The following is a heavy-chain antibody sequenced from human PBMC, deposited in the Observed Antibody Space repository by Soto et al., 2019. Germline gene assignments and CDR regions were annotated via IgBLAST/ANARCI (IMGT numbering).Heavy chain of an antibody. CDR3: ARDIAVAGRNYYGMDV. CDR1: GFTVSSNY. V-gene: IGHV3-66*01. J-gene: IGHJ6*02. Sequence: EVQLVESGGGLVQPGGSLRLSCAASGFTVSSNYMSWVRQAPGKGLEWVSVIYSGGSTYYADSVKGRFTISRDNSKNTLYLQMNSLGAEDKAVYYCARDIAVAGRNYYGMDVWGQGTTVTVSS. D-gene: IGHD6-19*01. CDR2: IYSGGST.